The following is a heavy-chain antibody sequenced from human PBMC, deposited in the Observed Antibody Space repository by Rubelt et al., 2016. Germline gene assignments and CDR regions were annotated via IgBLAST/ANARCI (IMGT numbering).Heavy chain of an antibody. V-gene: IGHV4-34*01. CDR2: INHSGST. D-gene: IGHD2-2*01. Sequence: GKGLEWIGEINHSGSTNYNPSLKSRVTISVDTSKNQFSLKLSSVTAADTAVYYCARTYQLLSPAYYGMDVWGQGTTVTVSS. CDR3: ARTYQLLSPAYYGMDV. J-gene: IGHJ6*02.